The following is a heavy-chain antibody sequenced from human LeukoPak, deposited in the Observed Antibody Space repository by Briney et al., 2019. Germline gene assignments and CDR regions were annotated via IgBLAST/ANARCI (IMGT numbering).Heavy chain of an antibody. V-gene: IGHV3-30*02. CDR3: AKDQGSGSLDY. Sequence: PGGSLRLSCAASGFTFSRYGMHWVRQAPGKGLEWVAFIRSDGSNKYYADSVKGRFTISRGNSKNTLYLQMNSLRAEDTAVYYCAKDQGSGSLDYWGQGTLVTVSS. J-gene: IGHJ4*02. CDR2: IRSDGSNK. D-gene: IGHD3-10*01. CDR1: GFTFSRYG.